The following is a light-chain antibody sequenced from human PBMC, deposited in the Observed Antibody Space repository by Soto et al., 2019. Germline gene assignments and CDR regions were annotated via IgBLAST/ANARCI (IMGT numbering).Light chain of an antibody. CDR3: SSFTTSNTWV. CDR2: EVT. J-gene: IGLJ3*02. Sequence: QSALTQPASVSGSPGQSVTISCTGTSSDVGGYNYVSWFRQHPGKAPKLMIYEVTNRPSGVSNRFSGSKSGNTASLTISGLQAEDEADYYCSSFTTSNTWVFGGGTKVTVL. CDR1: SSDVGGYNY. V-gene: IGLV2-14*01.